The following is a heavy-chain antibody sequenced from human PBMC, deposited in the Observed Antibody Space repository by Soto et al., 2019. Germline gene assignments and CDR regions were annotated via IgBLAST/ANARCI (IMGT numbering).Heavy chain of an antibody. Sequence: SVKVSCKASGFTFTRSAVQWVRQARGQRPEWIGWIVVGSGNTNYAQKFQERVTITRDMSTSTAYMELSSLRSEDTAVYYCARVAPATVTTAPYFDYWGQGTLVTVSS. V-gene: IGHV1-58*01. CDR1: GFTFTRSA. D-gene: IGHD4-17*01. CDR2: IVVGSGNT. J-gene: IGHJ4*02. CDR3: ARVAPATVTTAPYFDY.